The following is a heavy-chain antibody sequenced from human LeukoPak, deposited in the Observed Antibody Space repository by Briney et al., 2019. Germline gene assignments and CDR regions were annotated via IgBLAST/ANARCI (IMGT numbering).Heavy chain of an antibody. CDR1: GFTFSSYS. J-gene: IGHJ4*02. V-gene: IGHV3-48*01. D-gene: IGHD6-19*01. Sequence: PGGSLRLSCAASGFTFSSYSMNWVRQAPGKGLEWVSYISSSSNTILYTDSVKGRFTISRDNAKNSLNLQMNSLRVEDTAVYYCARDLAPSGWYYFDYWGQGTLVTVSS. CDR2: ISSSSNTI. CDR3: ARDLAPSGWYYFDY.